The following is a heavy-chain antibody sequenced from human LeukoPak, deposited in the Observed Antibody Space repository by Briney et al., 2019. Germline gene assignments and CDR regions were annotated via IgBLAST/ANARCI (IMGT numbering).Heavy chain of an antibody. V-gene: IGHV1-18*04. J-gene: IGHJ4*02. CDR1: GDTVSNFS. Sequence: VKASCKASGDTVSNFSINWMRQAPGQALKWMGRISGHNGDVNYAPKFQGRVTMTTDKSTTTAYMELRSLRFDDTAVYYCARYNSLLRGVTTSDYWGQETLVTVSS. CDR3: ARYNSLLRGVTTSDY. D-gene: IGHD3-10*01. CDR2: ISGHNGDV.